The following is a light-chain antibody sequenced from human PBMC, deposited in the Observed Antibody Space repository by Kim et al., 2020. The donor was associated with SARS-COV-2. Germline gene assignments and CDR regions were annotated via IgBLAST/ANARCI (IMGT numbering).Light chain of an antibody. CDR3: KQYDSLWT. J-gene: IGKJ1*01. CDR1: QSIGTN. V-gene: IGKV3-15*01. Sequence: SLAPGQRATLSCRASQSIGTNLAWYQQRPGQAPRLLIYAASSRSTGIPSRFSGSGSGSEFTLTISGLQSDDFAIYYCKQYDSLWTFGLGTKVDIK. CDR2: AAS.